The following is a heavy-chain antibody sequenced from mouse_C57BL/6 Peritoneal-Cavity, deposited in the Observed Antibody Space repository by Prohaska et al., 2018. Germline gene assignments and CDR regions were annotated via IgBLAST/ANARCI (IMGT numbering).Heavy chain of an antibody. CDR3: ARSTVVFDY. D-gene: IGHD1-1*01. J-gene: IGHJ2*01. Sequence: VKLVESGGGLVQPGGSLSLSCAASGFTFTAYYMSWVRQPPGKALEWLGFIRNKANGYTTEYSASVKGRFTISRDNSQSILYLQMNALRAEDSANYYCARSTVVFDYWGQGTTLTVSS. CDR2: IRNKANGYTT. V-gene: IGHV7-3*01. CDR1: GFTFTAYY.